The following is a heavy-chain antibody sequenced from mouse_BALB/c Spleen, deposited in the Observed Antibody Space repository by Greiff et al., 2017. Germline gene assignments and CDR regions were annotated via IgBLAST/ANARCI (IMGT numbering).Heavy chain of an antibody. CDR2: IHPSDSET. D-gene: IGHD1-1*01. CDR1: GYSFTSYW. Sequence: QVQLQQPGAELVRPGASVKLSCKASGYSFTSYWMNWVKQRPGQGLEWIGMIHPSDSETRLNQKFKDKATLTVDKSSSTAYMQLSSPTSEDSAVSYCAITLFRTTVVEPADWGQGTLVTVSA. V-gene: IGHV1-74*01. CDR3: AITLFRTTVVEPAD. J-gene: IGHJ3*01.